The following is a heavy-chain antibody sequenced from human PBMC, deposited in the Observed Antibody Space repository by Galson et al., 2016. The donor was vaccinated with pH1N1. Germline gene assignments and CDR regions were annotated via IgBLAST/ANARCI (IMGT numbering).Heavy chain of an antibody. CDR3: ARGGYCSGGSCYDVFDY. Sequence: SVKVSCEASGYTFTDYDINWVRQGTGQGLEWMGWMNPNNDNTGYAQKFQGRVTMTRNTSISTAYMELSSPRSEDTAAYYCARGGYCSGGSCYDVFDYWGQGTLVTVS. D-gene: IGHD2-15*01. V-gene: IGHV1-8*01. J-gene: IGHJ4*02. CDR2: MNPNNDNT. CDR1: GYTFTDYD.